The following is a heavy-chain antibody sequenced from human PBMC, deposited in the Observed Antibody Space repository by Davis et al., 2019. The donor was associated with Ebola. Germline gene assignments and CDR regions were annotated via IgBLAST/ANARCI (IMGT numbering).Heavy chain of an antibody. Sequence: SETLSLTCTVSGGSISSYYWSWIRQPPGKGLEWLGYIYYSGSTNYNPSLKSRVTISVDTSKNQFSLKLSSVTAADTAVYYCARLARRLSLRIDPWGQGTLVTVSS. D-gene: IGHD2/OR15-2a*01. CDR2: IYYSGST. CDR1: GGSISSYY. CDR3: ARLARRLSLRIDP. V-gene: IGHV4-59*08. J-gene: IGHJ5*02.